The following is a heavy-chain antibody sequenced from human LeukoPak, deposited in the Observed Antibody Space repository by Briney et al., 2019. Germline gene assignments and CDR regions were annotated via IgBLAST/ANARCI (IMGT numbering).Heavy chain of an antibody. J-gene: IGHJ6*02. Sequence: SETLSLTCAGSGGSISSGDYSWSWIRQPPGKGLEWIGSIYYSGSTYYNPSLKSRVTISVDTSKNQFSLKLSSVTAADTAVYYCASPRGYGMDVWGQGTTVTVSS. V-gene: IGHV4-30-2*03. D-gene: IGHD1-26*01. CDR2: IYYSGST. CDR3: ASPRGYGMDV. CDR1: GGSISSGDYS.